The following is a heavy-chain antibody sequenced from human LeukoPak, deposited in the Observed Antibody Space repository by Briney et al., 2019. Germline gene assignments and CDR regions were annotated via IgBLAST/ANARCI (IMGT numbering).Heavy chain of an antibody. CDR3: AKACGGDCSGHAFDI. D-gene: IGHD2-21*02. V-gene: IGHV3-9*03. J-gene: IGHJ3*02. CDR2: IGWNSGSI. Sequence: GGSLRLSCAASGFTFDDYAMHWVRQAPGKGLEWVSGIGWNSGSIGYADSVKGRFTISRDNAKNSLYLQMNSLRAEDMALYYCAKACGGDCSGHAFDIWGQGTMVTVSS. CDR1: GFTFDDYA.